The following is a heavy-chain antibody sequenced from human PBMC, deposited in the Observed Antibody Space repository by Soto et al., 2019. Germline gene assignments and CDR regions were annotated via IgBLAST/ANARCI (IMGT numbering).Heavy chain of an antibody. CDR3: ARQIYDSDTGPNFQYYFDS. Sequence: PGEPLKISWKGSGYSLADYWITWVRQKPGKGLGWMGRIDPSDSQTYYSPSFRGHVTISATKSITTVFLQWSSLRASDTAMYYCARQIYDSDTGPNFQYYFDSWGQGTPVTVSS. CDR1: GYSLADYW. D-gene: IGHD3-22*01. J-gene: IGHJ4*02. CDR2: IDPSDSQT. V-gene: IGHV5-10-1*01.